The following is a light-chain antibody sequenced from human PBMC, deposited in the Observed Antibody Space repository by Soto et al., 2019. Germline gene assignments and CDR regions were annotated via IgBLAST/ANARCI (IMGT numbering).Light chain of an antibody. CDR3: MQSTQLPPT. CDR1: QSLLHITGETF. J-gene: IGKJ5*01. Sequence: DVVMTQTPLSLSVAPGQLASIPCKSSQSLLHITGETFLFWYLQKPGQSPQLLIYEVSTRVSGVPDRFSGSGSGTDFTLEISRVETDDVGIYYCMQSTQLPPTFGQGTRLEIK. CDR2: EVS. V-gene: IGKV2D-29*02.